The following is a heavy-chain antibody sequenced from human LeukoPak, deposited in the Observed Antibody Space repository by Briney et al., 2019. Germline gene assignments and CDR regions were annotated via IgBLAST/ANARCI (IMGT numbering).Heavy chain of an antibody. D-gene: IGHD5-18*01. V-gene: IGHV3-7*03. CDR2: IKQDGSKK. CDR3: ARDTAMALDY. J-gene: IGHJ4*02. Sequence: GGSLRLSCVASGFTFDSYWMTWVRQAPGKGLEWVANIKQDGSKKNYVDSVKGRFTISRDNAKNSLFLQMNSLRAEDTAVYYCARDTAMALDYWGQGTLVTVSS. CDR1: GFTFDSYW.